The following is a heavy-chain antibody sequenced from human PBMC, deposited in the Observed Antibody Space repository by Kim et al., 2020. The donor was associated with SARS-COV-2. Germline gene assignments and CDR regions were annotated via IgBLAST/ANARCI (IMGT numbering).Heavy chain of an antibody. Sequence: YYTPSLKSRLTISMDRSTNHFSLTLTSVTAADTAVYYCARGPYSDYFDYWGQGTLVTVSS. D-gene: IGHD4-4*01. V-gene: IGHV4-30-2*01. CDR3: ARGPYSDYFDY. J-gene: IGHJ4*02.